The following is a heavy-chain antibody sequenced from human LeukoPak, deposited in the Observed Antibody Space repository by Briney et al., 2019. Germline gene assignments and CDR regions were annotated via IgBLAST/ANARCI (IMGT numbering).Heavy chain of an antibody. V-gene: IGHV3-48*01. Sequence: GGSLRLSCAASGFTFSSYSMNWVRQAPGKGLEWVSYISSTSSTIYYADSVKGRFTISRDNSKNTLYLQMNNMRTEDTAVYYCAREALEWSPPDIWGQGTTVTVSS. D-gene: IGHD3-3*01. CDR3: AREALEWSPPDI. CDR1: GFTFSSYS. J-gene: IGHJ3*02. CDR2: ISSTSSTI.